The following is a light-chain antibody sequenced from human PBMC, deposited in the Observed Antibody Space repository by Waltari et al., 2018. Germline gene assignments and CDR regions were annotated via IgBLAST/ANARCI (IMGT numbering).Light chain of an antibody. Sequence: SYELTQPPSVSVSPGQTARITCSGDALPKQYAYWYQQKPGQAPVLVIDKDSERPSGIPERFSGASSGTTVTLTISGVQAEDEADYYCQSADSSDSVVFGGGTKLTVL. CDR1: ALPKQY. CDR2: KDS. J-gene: IGLJ2*01. V-gene: IGLV3-25*03. CDR3: QSADSSDSVV.